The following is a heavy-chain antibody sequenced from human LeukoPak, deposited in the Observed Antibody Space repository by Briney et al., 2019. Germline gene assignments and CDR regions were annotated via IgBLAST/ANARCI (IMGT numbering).Heavy chain of an antibody. Sequence: GGSLRLSCAASEFTFSIYAMSWVRQAPGRGPEWVASITSTGESTWYAGSVKGRFTISRGNSKYTVYLQMNSLRAEDTAIYYCAKDRPNYFGTNGHYYRRDGDFWGQGTLVTVSS. D-gene: IGHD3-22*01. CDR2: ITSTGEST. CDR1: EFTFSIYA. V-gene: IGHV3-23*01. CDR3: AKDRPNYFGTNGHYYRRDGDF. J-gene: IGHJ4*02.